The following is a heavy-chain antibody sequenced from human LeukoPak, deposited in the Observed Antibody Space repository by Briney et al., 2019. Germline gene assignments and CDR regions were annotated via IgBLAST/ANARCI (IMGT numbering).Heavy chain of an antibody. D-gene: IGHD3-10*01. CDR1: GFTFSSYW. J-gene: IGHJ5*02. CDR2: INSDGSST. CDR3: ARDRSLITMVRGVIITRTPDNWFDP. Sequence: PGGCLRLSCAASGFTFSSYWMHWVRQAPGKGLVWVSRINSDGSSTSYADSVKGRFTTSRDNAKNTLYLQMNSLRAEDTAVYYCARDRSLITMVRGVIITRTPDNWFDPWGQGTLVTVSS. V-gene: IGHV3-74*01.